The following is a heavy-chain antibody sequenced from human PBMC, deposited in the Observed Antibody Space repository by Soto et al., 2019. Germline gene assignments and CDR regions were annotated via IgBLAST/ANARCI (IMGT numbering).Heavy chain of an antibody. CDR3: ARGSFSSSSSWFDP. V-gene: IGHV4-34*01. Sequence: SETLSLTXAVYGGSFSGYYWTWIRQPPGKGLEWVGEIGHSGSATYSPSLKSRVTISVDTSKNLFSLRLSAVTAADTAVYFCARGSFSSSSSWFDPWGQGTLVTVSS. CDR2: IGHSGSA. D-gene: IGHD6-6*01. J-gene: IGHJ5*02. CDR1: GGSFSGYY.